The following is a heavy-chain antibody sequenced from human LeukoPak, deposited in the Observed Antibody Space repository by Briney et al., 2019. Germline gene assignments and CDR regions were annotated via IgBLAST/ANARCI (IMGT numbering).Heavy chain of an antibody. CDR1: GYTFTSYG. Sequence: GASVKVSCKASGYTFTSYGISWVRQAPGQGLEWMGWISAYNGNTNYAQKLQGRLTMTTDTSTSTAYMELRSLRSDDTAVYYCARAPGNLGIYHYGVDVWGQGTTVTVSS. J-gene: IGHJ6*02. D-gene: IGHD7-27*01. V-gene: IGHV1-18*01. CDR3: ARAPGNLGIYHYGVDV. CDR2: ISAYNGNT.